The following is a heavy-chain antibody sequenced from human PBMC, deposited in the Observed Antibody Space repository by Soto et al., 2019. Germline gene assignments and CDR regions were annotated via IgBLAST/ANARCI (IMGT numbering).Heavy chain of an antibody. Sequence: SETLSLTCAVYGGSFIGYYCILIRHPPVKGLEWIVEINHSGSTNYNPSLKSRVTISVDTSKNQFSLKLSSVTAADTAVYYCARGHFRYYYDKRVWFDYWGQGTLVTVSS. V-gene: IGHV4-34*01. CDR1: GGSFIGYY. CDR2: INHSGST. CDR3: ARGHFRYYYDKRVWFDY. J-gene: IGHJ4*02. D-gene: IGHD3-22*01.